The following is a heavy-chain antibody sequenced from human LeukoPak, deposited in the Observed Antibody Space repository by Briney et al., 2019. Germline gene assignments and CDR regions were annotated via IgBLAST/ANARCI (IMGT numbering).Heavy chain of an antibody. CDR2: IYYSGST. CDR3: ARTRCSGGSCYLNWFDP. Sequence: SETLSLTCTVSGGSISSYYWSWIRQPPGKGLEWIGYIYYSGSTNYNPSLKSRVTISVDTSKNQFSLKLSSVTAADTAVYYCARTRCSGGSCYLNWFDPWGQGTLVTVSS. CDR1: GGSISSYY. J-gene: IGHJ5*02. V-gene: IGHV4-59*12. D-gene: IGHD2-15*01.